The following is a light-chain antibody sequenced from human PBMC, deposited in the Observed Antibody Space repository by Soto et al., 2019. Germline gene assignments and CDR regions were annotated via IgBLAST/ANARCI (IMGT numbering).Light chain of an antibody. Sequence: DIQMTQSPSTLSASVGDRVTITCRASQSISSWLAWYQQKPEKAPKLLIYKASSLESGVPSRFSGSGSGTEFTLPISSLQPDDFATYFCQQYNSYPGTFGPGSKVDIK. CDR3: QQYNSYPGT. V-gene: IGKV1-5*03. CDR1: QSISSW. CDR2: KAS. J-gene: IGKJ3*01.